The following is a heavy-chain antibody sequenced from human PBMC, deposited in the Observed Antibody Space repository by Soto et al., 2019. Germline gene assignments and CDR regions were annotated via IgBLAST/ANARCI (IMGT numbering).Heavy chain of an antibody. CDR2: IYYSGST. V-gene: IGHV4-39*01. CDR1: GGSISSSSYY. CDR3: AIGVRGVIIRSFDY. D-gene: IGHD3-10*01. Sequence: SETLSLTCTVSGGSISSSSYYWGWIRQPPGKGLEWIGSIYYSGSTYYNPSLKSRVTISVDTSKNQFSLKLSSVTAADTAVYYCAIGVRGVIIRSFDYWGQGTLVTVSS. J-gene: IGHJ4*02.